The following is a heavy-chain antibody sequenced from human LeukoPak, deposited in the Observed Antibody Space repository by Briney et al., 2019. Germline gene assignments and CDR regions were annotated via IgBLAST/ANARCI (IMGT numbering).Heavy chain of an antibody. Sequence: KPSETLSLTCAVYGGSFSGYYWSWIRQPPGKGLEWIGEIIHSGSTNYNPSLKSRVTISVDTSKNQFSLKLSSVTAADTAVYYCARSSFGYSYDYWGQGTLVTVSS. CDR1: GGSFSGYY. J-gene: IGHJ4*02. CDR3: ARSSFGYSYDY. CDR2: IIHSGST. V-gene: IGHV4-34*12. D-gene: IGHD5-18*01.